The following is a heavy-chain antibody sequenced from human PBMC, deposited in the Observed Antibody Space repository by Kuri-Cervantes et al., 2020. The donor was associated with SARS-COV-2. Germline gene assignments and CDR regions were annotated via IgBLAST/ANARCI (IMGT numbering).Heavy chain of an antibody. CDR2: ISGSGGST. D-gene: IGHD3-10*01. J-gene: IGHJ4*02. V-gene: IGHV3-23*01. CDR3: AKDHMAAMVRGPRGYFDY. Sequence: GGSLRLSCAASGFTFSSYAMSWVRQAPGKGLEWVSAISGSGGSTYYADSVKGRFTISRDNSKNTLYLQMNSLRAEDTAVYYCAKDHMAAMVRGPRGYFDYWGQGTLVTVS. CDR1: GFTFSSYA.